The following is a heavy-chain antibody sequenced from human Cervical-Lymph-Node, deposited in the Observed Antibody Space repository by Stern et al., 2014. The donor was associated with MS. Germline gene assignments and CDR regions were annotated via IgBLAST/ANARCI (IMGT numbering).Heavy chain of an antibody. D-gene: IGHD1-1*01. CDR2: ITNFGST. CDR1: GFTVSRDY. Sequence: EVQLVESGGGVIKPGGSLRLSCTASGFTVSRDYMTWVRQAPGKGLEWVSLITNFGSTFYTDSVKGRFTISRDDSKNTVYLHMTSLRAEDTAMYYCARDTSSPERSDWWGQGTLVTVSS. V-gene: IGHV3-53*01. CDR3: ARDTSSPERSDW. J-gene: IGHJ4*02.